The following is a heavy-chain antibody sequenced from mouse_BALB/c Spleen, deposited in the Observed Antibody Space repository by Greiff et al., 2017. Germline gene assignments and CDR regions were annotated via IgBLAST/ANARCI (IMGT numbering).Heavy chain of an antibody. CDR2: ISSGSSTI. J-gene: IGHJ3*01. Sequence: EVQRVESGGGLVQPGGSRKLSCAASGFTFSSFGMHWVRQAPEKGLEWVAYISSGSSTIYYADTVKGRFTISRDNPKNTLFLQMTSLRSEDTAMYYCAREATVVPFAYWGQGTLVTVSA. CDR1: GFTFSSFG. V-gene: IGHV5-17*02. CDR3: AREATVVPFAY. D-gene: IGHD1-1*01.